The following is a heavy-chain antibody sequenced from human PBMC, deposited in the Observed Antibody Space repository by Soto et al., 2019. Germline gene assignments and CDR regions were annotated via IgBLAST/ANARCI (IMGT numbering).Heavy chain of an antibody. Sequence: SETLSLTCNMSGDSYSVSTYSWSWIRQPPGKALQWIGFIYQSGVTSYNPSLASRVSISLDRSNNQCSLKLKSVTAADAAVYFCAGMPYTSGLRFDPWGPGTLVTVSS. V-gene: IGHV4-30-2*01. CDR1: GDSYSVSTYS. J-gene: IGHJ5*02. CDR3: AGMPYTSGLRFDP. D-gene: IGHD6-19*01. CDR2: IYQSGVT.